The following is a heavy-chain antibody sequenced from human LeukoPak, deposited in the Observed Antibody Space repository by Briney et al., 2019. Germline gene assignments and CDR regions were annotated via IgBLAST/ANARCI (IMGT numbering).Heavy chain of an antibody. J-gene: IGHJ5*02. V-gene: IGHV1-69*05. CDR1: GGTFSSYA. D-gene: IGHD5-12*01. CDR3: ARAAMITRKYSGYDPYNWFDP. CDR2: IIPIFGTA. Sequence: SVKVSCKASGGTFSSYAISWVRQAPGQGLEWMGGIIPIFGTANYAQKFQGRVIMTTETSTTTAYMELRSLRSDDTAVYYCARAAMITRKYSGYDPYNWFDPWGQGTLVTVSS.